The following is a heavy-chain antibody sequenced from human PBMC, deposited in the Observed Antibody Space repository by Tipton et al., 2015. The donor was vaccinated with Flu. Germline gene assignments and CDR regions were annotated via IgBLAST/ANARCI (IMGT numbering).Heavy chain of an antibody. CDR3: ARDTDFDY. D-gene: IGHD2-8*02. Sequence: QLVQSGAEVKKPGASVKVYCKASGYTFPGYSMQWVRQAPGQGLEWMGWINPNRGGTNYAQKFQGRVTLTRDTSISTAYMELSRLTSADTAVYYFARDTDFDYCGHGTLVTVSS. V-gene: IGHV1-2*02. J-gene: IGHJ4*01. CDR2: INPNRGGT. CDR1: GYTFPGYS.